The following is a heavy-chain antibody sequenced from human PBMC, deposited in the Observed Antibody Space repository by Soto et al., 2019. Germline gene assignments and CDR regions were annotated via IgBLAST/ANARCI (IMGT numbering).Heavy chain of an antibody. D-gene: IGHD4-17*01. CDR2: IYYSGST. J-gene: IGHJ4*02. CDR1: GGSLSSYY. V-gene: IGHV4-59*01. CDR3: ARASSHGDYFDY. Sequence: SETLSVTCPVSGGSLSSYYWSWIRQPPGKGLEWIGYIYYSGSTNYNPSLKSRVTISVDTSKNQFSLKLSSVTAADTAVYYCARASSHGDYFDYWGQGTLVTVSS.